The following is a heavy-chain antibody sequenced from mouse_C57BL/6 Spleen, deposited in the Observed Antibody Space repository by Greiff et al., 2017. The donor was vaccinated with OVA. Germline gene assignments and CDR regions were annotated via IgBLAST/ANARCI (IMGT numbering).Heavy chain of an antibody. CDR1: GFTFSDYY. V-gene: IGHV5-16*01. CDR2: INYDGSST. J-gene: IGHJ2*01. Sequence: EVKVVESEGGLVQPGSSMKLSCTASGFTFSDYYMAWVRQVPEKGLEWVANINYDGSSTYYLDSLKSRFIISRDNAKNILYLQMSSLKSEDTATYDCARENIVRHYFDYWGQGTTLTVSS. CDR3: ARENIVRHYFDY. D-gene: IGHD2-5*01.